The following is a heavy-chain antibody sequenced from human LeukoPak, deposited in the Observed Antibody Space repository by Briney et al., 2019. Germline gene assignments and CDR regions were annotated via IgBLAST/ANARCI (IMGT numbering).Heavy chain of an antibody. D-gene: IGHD6-19*01. V-gene: IGHV3-21*01. J-gene: IGHJ4*02. CDR3: ARAVTVAGIDY. CDR1: GFTFSSYS. Sequence: PGGSLRLSCAASGFTFSSYSMNWVRQTPGKGLEWVSSISSSSSYIYYADSVKGRFTISRDNAKNSLYLQMNSLRAEDTAVYYCARAVTVAGIDYWGQGTLVTVSS. CDR2: ISSSSSYI.